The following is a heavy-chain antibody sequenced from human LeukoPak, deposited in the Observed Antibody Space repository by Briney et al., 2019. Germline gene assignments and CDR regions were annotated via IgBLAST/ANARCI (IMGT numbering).Heavy chain of an antibody. V-gene: IGHV4-39*01. CDR1: GGSIGRSGYY. Sequence: SETLSLTCTVSGGSIGRSGYYRNWLRQPPGKGLEWFASVSYSGTPSYSPSLRRRRTISVGTSKTLFSLKLNSVTAADTAVYYCAGRGAATSPGHYWGQGTLVTVSS. CDR2: VSYSGTP. J-gene: IGHJ4*02. CDR3: AGRGAATSPGHY. D-gene: IGHD6-25*01.